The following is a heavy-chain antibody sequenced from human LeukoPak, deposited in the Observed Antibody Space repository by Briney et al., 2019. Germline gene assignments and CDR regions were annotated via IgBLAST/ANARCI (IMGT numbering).Heavy chain of an antibody. Sequence: GGSLRLSCAASGFTFRTCWMSWVRQAPGKGLEWVASIDQGGGDTYYVESVKGRFTISRDNAMNSFFLQMNNLRVEDTAVYYCARLLGDRTIYDYWGQGTLVTVSS. D-gene: IGHD2-21*01. CDR3: ARLLGDRTIYDY. CDR2: IDQGGGDT. J-gene: IGHJ4*02. CDR1: GFTFRTCW. V-gene: IGHV3-7*01.